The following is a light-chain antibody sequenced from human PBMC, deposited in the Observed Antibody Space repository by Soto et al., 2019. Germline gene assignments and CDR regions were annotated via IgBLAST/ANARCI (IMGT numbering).Light chain of an antibody. V-gene: IGKV3-20*01. J-gene: IGKJ1*01. Sequence: LKLSGGTVSLDTGERGTRWGKVSQSITSNYLAWYQQIPGQAPRLLIYGASSRATGIPDRFSGSGSGSDFTPTISILVPARFAVYYCHRCGSFPLKFGQGTKVDIK. CDR2: GAS. CDR3: HRCGSFPLK. CDR1: QSITSNY.